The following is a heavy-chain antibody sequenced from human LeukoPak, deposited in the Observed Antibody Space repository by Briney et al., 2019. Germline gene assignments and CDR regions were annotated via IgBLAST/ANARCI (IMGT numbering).Heavy chain of an antibody. J-gene: IGHJ6*03. CDR1: GYSISSGYY. CDR2: INHSGST. V-gene: IGHV4-38-2*02. Sequence: PSETLSLTCTVSGYSISSGYYWSWIRPPPGKGLGWIGSINHSGSTNYNPSLKSRVTVSVDTSKNQFSLKLSSVTAADTAVYYCARHNSGSYGGHYCSYYMDVWGKGTTVTISS. CDR3: ARHNSGSYGGHYCSYYMDV. D-gene: IGHD1-26*01.